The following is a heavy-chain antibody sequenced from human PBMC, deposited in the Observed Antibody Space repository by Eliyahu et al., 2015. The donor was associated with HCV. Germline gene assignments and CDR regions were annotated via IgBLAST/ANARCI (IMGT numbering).Heavy chain of an antibody. CDR3: VRGRGLTSWPFDY. CDR2: HDAGNDNT. D-gene: IGHD3/OR15-3a*01. J-gene: IGHJ4*02. Sequence: QVQLVQSGAEVKKPGASVKISCRTSGYTFTNYAMHWLRQAPGQRLEWMGWHDAGNDNTKYSQDFQARVTITRDTSATTAYMELSSLTSEDTAIYYCVRGRGLTSWPFDYWGQGTLVTVSS. V-gene: IGHV1-3*02. CDR1: GYTFTNYA.